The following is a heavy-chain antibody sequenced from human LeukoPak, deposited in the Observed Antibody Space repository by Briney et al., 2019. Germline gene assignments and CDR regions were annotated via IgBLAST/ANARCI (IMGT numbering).Heavy chain of an antibody. CDR3: ARGRSSGWHDFDY. CDR1: VFTFSSYA. V-gene: IGHV3-64*01. Sequence: GGSLRLSCAASVFTFSSYAMHWVRQAPGKGLVYVSAITSNGGGTYYANSVKGRFTVSRGNSKNTLFLQMGSLRAEDTAVYYCARGRSSGWHDFDYWGQGTLVTVSS. D-gene: IGHD6-19*01. CDR2: ITSNGGGT. J-gene: IGHJ4*02.